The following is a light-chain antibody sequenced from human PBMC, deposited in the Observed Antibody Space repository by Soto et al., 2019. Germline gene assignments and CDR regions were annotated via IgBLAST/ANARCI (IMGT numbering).Light chain of an antibody. CDR1: SSNIGAGYD. Sequence: QSVLSQPPSVSGAPGQRFTISCTGSSSNIGAGYDAHWFQRVPGTAPKLLIYGSTNRPSGVPDRFSGSKSGTSASLAITGLQAEDEADYYCQSYDSSLGGNYVFGTGTKVTVL. CDR3: QSYDSSLGGNYV. CDR2: GST. J-gene: IGLJ1*01. V-gene: IGLV1-40*01.